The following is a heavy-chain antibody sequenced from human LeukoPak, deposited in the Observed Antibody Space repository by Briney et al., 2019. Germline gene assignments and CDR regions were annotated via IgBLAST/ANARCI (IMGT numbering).Heavy chain of an antibody. D-gene: IGHD3-3*01. J-gene: IGHJ4*02. V-gene: IGHV3-23*01. CDR1: GFTFSSYA. Sequence: PGGSLRLSCAASGFTFSSYAMGWVRQPPGKGLEWVSGISGSDGSTNYADSVKGRFTISRDNSKNTLYLQMNSLRAEDTAVYYCAKDRLYTIFGVVRNYFDYWGQGTLVTVSS. CDR3: AKDRLYTIFGVVRNYFDY. CDR2: ISGSDGST.